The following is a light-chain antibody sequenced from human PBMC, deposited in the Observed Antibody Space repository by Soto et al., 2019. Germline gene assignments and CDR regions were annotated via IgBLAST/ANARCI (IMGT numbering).Light chain of an antibody. J-gene: IGLJ3*02. V-gene: IGLV2-11*01. CDR3: CTYAGSFHQ. CDR2: DVT. Sequence: SALTQPRSVSGSPGQAVTSSCTGTNSDVGNYNFVSWYQHHPGKAPKLMIYDVTKRPSGVPDRFSGSKSGNTASLTISGLQPEDEADYYCCTYAGSFHQFGGGTKLTVL. CDR1: NSDVGNYNF.